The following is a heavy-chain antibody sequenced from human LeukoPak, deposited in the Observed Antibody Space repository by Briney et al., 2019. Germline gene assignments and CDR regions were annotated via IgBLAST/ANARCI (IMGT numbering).Heavy chain of an antibody. CDR3: ARETKYDILTGFARDAFDI. CDR1: GGSISSYY. D-gene: IGHD3-9*01. CDR2: IYTSGST. J-gene: IGHJ3*02. V-gene: IGHV4-4*07. Sequence: PSETVSLTCTVSGGSISSYYWSWIRQPAGKGLEWIGRIYTSGSTNYNPSLKSRVTMSVDTSKNQFSLKLSSVTAADTAVYYCARETKYDILTGFARDAFDIWGQGTMVTVSS.